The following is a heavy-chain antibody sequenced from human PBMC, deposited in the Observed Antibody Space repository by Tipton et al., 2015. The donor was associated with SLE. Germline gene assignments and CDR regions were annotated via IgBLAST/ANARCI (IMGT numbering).Heavy chain of an antibody. CDR1: EFTFSSYS. J-gene: IGHJ4*02. D-gene: IGHD3-3*01. V-gene: IGHV3-21*01. Sequence: GSLRLSCAASEFTFSSYSMNWVRQAPGKGLEWVSSISSSISYIYYADSVKGRFTISRDNAKNSLYLQMNSLRAEDTAVYYCARVGGLGHFDYWGQGTLVTVSS. CDR2: ISSSISYI. CDR3: ARVGGLGHFDY.